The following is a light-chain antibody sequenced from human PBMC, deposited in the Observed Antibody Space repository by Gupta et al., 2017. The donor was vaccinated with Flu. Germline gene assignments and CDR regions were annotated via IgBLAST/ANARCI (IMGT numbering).Light chain of an antibody. CDR3: MQSLHIPAS. V-gene: IGKV2-28*01. Sequence: DVVMTQSPLSLPVTPGEPASISCRSSQSLLHSNGYNYLDWYLQKPGQSPQLLIYLGSNRASGVPDRFRGSASGTDFTLKISRVEAEDVGVYYCMQSLHIPASFGGGTKVEIK. J-gene: IGKJ4*01. CDR1: QSLLHSNGYNY. CDR2: LGS.